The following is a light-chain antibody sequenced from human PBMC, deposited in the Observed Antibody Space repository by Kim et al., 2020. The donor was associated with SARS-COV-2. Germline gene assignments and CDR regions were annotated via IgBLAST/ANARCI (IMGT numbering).Light chain of an antibody. J-gene: IGLJ3*02. CDR2: GKN. Sequence: GQTVRITCRGGSLRSYYASWYQQKPGQAPVLVIYGKNNRPSGIPDRFSGSSSGNTASLTITGAQAEDEADYYCNSRDSSGNHPPWVFGGGTQLTVL. V-gene: IGLV3-19*01. CDR3: NSRDSSGNHPPWV. CDR1: SLRSYY.